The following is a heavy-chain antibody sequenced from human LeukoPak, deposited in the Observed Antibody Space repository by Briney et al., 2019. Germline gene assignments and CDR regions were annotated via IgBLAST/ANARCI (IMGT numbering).Heavy chain of an antibody. CDR1: GYIFTSYD. CDR2: MNPNSGNT. CDR3: ARKNRITIFGVVGPYYMDV. Sequence: GASVKVSCKASGYIFTSYDIIWVLQATGQGLEWMGWMNPNSGNTGYAQKFQGRVTMTRNTSISTAYMELSSLRSEDTAVYYCARKNRITIFGVVGPYYMDVWGKGTTVSVSS. V-gene: IGHV1-8*01. J-gene: IGHJ6*03. D-gene: IGHD3-3*01.